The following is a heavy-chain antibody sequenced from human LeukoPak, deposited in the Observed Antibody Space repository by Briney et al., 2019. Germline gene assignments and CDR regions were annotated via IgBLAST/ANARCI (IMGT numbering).Heavy chain of an antibody. CDR2: IYYSGGT. Sequence: TPSETLSLTCTVSGGSISSDDYYWSWIRQPPGKGLEWIGYIYYSGGTYYNPSLKSRVTISVDTSKNQFSLKLSSVTAADTAVYYCARAPSAYGSSSSIGPWGQGTMVTVSS. V-gene: IGHV4-30-4*08. CDR3: ARAPSAYGSSSSIGP. D-gene: IGHD6-6*01. J-gene: IGHJ3*01. CDR1: GGSISSDDYY.